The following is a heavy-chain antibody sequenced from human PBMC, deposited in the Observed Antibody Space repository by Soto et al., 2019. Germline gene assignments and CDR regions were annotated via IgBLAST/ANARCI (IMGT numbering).Heavy chain of an antibody. CDR1: CFTFNSQY. J-gene: IGHJ4*02. V-gene: IGHV1-18*01. Sequence: GASGEGPCQGSCFTFNSQYIKLVRQAPGQGLEWMGWISVYDGNTNYAQKLQDRVTMTTDTSTSTAYMELRSLRSDDTAVYYCASALGIGDYWGQGTQVTVSS. CDR3: ASALGIGDY. CDR2: ISVYDGNT. D-gene: IGHD7-27*01.